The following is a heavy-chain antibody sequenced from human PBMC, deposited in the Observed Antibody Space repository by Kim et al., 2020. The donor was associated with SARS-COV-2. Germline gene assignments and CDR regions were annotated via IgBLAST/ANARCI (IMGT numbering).Heavy chain of an antibody. CDR1: GGSISSSSYY. D-gene: IGHD6-13*01. Sequence: SETLSLTCTVSGGSISSSSYYWGWIRQPPGKGLEWSGSIYYSGSTYYNPSLKSRVTISVDTSKNQFSLKLSSVTAADTAVYYCARLMGRIAAAGMGYWGQGTLVTVSS. J-gene: IGHJ4*02. V-gene: IGHV4-39*01. CDR3: ARLMGRIAAAGMGY. CDR2: IYYSGST.